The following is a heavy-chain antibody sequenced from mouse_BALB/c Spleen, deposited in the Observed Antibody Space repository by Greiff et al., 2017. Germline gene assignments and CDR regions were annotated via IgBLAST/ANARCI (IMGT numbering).Heavy chain of an antibody. V-gene: IGHV5-9-4*01. D-gene: IGHD2-10*02. CDR3: AREGYGNYYAMDY. J-gene: IGHJ4*01. Sequence: EVKLVESGGGLVKPGGSLKLSCAASGFTFSSYAMSWVRQSPEKRLEWVAEISSGGSYTYYPDTVTGRFTISRDNAKNTLYLEMSSLRSEDTAMYYCAREGYGNYYAMDYWGQGTSVTVSS. CDR2: ISSGGSYT. CDR1: GFTFSSYA.